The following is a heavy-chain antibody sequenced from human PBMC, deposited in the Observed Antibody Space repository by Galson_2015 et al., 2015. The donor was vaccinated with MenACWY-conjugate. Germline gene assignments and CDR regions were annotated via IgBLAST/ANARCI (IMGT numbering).Heavy chain of an antibody. CDR3: ASSEYGDLHRGACDL. J-gene: IGHJ3*01. Sequence: SLRLSCAASGLSVSYNYMSWVRQAPGKGLKWVSSMFRDGMSYYADSVRGRVTISRDNFQNMLYLQMNSLRVEDTAVYFCASSEYGDLHRGACDLWGRGTLVTVSP. CDR1: GLSVSYNY. CDR2: MFRDGMS. V-gene: IGHV3-53*01. D-gene: IGHD4-17*01.